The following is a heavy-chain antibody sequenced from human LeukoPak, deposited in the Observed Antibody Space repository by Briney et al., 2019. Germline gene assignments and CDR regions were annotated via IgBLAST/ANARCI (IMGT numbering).Heavy chain of an antibody. D-gene: IGHD6-13*01. CDR1: GYTLTELS. Sequence: ASVTVSCTVSGYTLTELSMHWVRQAPGKGLEWMGGFDPEDGGTIYAQKFQGRVTMTEDTSTDTAYMELSSLRSEDTAVYYCATEVSIAAAGTFDYWGQGTLVTVSS. J-gene: IGHJ4*02. V-gene: IGHV1-24*01. CDR2: FDPEDGGT. CDR3: ATEVSIAAAGTFDY.